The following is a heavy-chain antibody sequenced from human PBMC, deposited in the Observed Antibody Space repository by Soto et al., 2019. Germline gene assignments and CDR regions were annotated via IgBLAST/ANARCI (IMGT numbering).Heavy chain of an antibody. V-gene: IGHV4-59*08. J-gene: IGHJ4*02. D-gene: IGHD1-26*01. Sequence: QVQLQESGPGLVKPSETLSLTCTVSGGSISSYYWSWIRQPPGKGLEWIGYIYYSGSTNYNPSLKSGGTIPVDASKTPFSLKLTSGTAADTAVYYCARQSRIGSYSNLDYWAQGPLVTVSS. CDR2: IYYSGST. CDR3: ARQSRIGSYSNLDY. CDR1: GGSISSYY.